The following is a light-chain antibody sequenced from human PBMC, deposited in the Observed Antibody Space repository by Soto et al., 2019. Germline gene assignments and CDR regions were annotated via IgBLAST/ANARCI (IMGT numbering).Light chain of an antibody. CDR3: SSYTSGTTLVV. CDR2: EVS. CDR1: RSDVETYNY. J-gene: IGLJ2*01. V-gene: IGLV2-14*03. Sequence: QSALTQPASVSGSPGQSITISCTGTRSDVETYNYVSWYQQHPGKAPKLLIYEVSHRPSGVSNRFSGSKSGNTASLTISGLQAEDEADYYCSSYTSGTTLVVFGGGTKVTVL.